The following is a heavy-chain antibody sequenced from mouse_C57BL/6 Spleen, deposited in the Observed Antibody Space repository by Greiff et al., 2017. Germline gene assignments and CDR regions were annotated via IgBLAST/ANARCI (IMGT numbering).Heavy chain of an antibody. D-gene: IGHD2-10*01. V-gene: IGHV6-3*01. CDR3: SAYSNGWFAY. CDR2: IRLKSDNYAT. CDR1: GFTFSNYW. J-gene: IGHJ3*01. Sequence: EVQRVESGGGLVQPGGSMKLSCVASGFTFSNYWMNWVRQSPEKGLEWVAQIRLKSDNYATHYAASLKGRFTISRDDSKSSVYLQMNNLRAEDTGIYYCSAYSNGWFAYWGQGTLVTVSA.